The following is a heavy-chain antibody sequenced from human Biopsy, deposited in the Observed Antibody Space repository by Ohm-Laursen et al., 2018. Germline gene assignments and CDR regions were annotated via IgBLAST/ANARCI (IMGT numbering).Heavy chain of an antibody. Sequence: GSLRLSCAASGFTFSNYALHWVRQAPGKGLEHVSTISSNGGGRFYANSVKGRFTISRDNSKNTLYLQMNSLRAEDTAVYYCARPNLREWELHNAFDIWGQGTMVTVSS. CDR2: ISSNGGGR. CDR1: GFTFSNYA. V-gene: IGHV3-64*01. J-gene: IGHJ3*02. CDR3: ARPNLREWELHNAFDI. D-gene: IGHD1-26*01.